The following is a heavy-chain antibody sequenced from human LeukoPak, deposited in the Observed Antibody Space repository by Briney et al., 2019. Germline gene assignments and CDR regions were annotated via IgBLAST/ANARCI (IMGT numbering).Heavy chain of an antibody. Sequence: PGGSLRLSCAASGFTFSSYGMHWVRQAPGQGLEWVAVIWYDGSKKYYADSVKGRFTISRDTSKNTLYLQMTSLRVEDTAVYYCARDVDCSSSSCYELDYWGQGTLVTVSS. CDR3: ARDVDCSSSSCYELDY. J-gene: IGHJ4*02. D-gene: IGHD2-2*01. CDR1: GFTFSSYG. V-gene: IGHV3-33*08. CDR2: IWYDGSKK.